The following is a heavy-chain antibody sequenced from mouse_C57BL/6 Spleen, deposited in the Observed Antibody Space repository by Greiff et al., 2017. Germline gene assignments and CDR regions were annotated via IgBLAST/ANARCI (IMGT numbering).Heavy chain of an antibody. CDR1: GFSLSTSGMG. V-gene: IGHV8-12*01. CDR3: ARAHCYGSRDYAMDY. Sequence: QVTLKASGPGILQPSQTLSLTCSFSGFSLSTSGMGVSWIRQPPGKGLEWLAHIYWDDDKHYNPSLKSRPTISKDTSRNQIFLKVTSVDTADTATNYCARAHCYGSRDYAMDYWGQGTSVTVSS. CDR2: IYWDDDK. D-gene: IGHD1-1*01. J-gene: IGHJ4*01.